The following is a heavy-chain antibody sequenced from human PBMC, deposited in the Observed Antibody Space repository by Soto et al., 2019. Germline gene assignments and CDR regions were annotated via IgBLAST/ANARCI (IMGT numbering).Heavy chain of an antibody. CDR3: ARHATYCSSNSCYEFDF. CDR1: GGSIRSSGYY. Sequence: QLQLQESGPGLLKPSETLSLTCTVSGGSIRSSGYYWGWIRRPPGLGLEWIGSIFHSGSTLYTPSLNGQVTIAVDTSKNQFALKMTSVTAADTAVYYCARHATYCSSNSCYEFDFWGQVSLVTVSS. D-gene: IGHD2-2*01. CDR2: IFHSGST. J-gene: IGHJ4*02. V-gene: IGHV4-39*01.